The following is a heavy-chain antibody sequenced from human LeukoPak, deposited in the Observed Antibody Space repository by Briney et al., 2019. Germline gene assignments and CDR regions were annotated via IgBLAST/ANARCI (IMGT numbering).Heavy chain of an antibody. D-gene: IGHD3-22*01. J-gene: IGHJ3*02. CDR2: IYYSGST. CDR3: ARSPSVYYYDSSGYYGDAFDI. Sequence: SETLSLTCTVSGGSISSYYWSWIRQPPGKGLEWIGYIYYSGSTNYNPSLKSRVTISVDTSKNQFSLKLSSVTAADTAVYYCARSPSVYYYDSSGYYGDAFDIWGQGTMVTVSS. V-gene: IGHV4-59*01. CDR1: GGSISSYY.